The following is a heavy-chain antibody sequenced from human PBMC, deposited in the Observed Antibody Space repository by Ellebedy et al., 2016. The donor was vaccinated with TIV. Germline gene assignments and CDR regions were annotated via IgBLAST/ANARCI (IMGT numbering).Heavy chain of an antibody. CDR1: GLTFTGYS. V-gene: IGHV3-21*01. D-gene: IGHD3-10*01. Sequence: GGSLRLSCAASGLTFTGYSMNWVRQAPGKGLEWVSSISSGSSYIFYADSVKGRFTVSRDNAKNSLYLQMNSLRAEDTAVYYCANYYYTSGRPSAYWGQGAQVTVSS. CDR2: ISSGSSYI. CDR3: ANYYYTSGRPSAY. J-gene: IGHJ4*02.